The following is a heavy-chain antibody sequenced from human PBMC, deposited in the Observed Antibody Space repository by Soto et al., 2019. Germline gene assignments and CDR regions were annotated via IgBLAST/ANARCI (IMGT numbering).Heavy chain of an antibody. D-gene: IGHD6-13*01. CDR3: ARLYSSIWYTSGYYYYVIDV. CDR1: GYTFTSYD. V-gene: IGHV1-8*01. Sequence: ASVKVSCKASGYTFTSYDINWVRQATGQGLEWMGWMNPNSGNTGYAQKFQGRVTMTRNTSISTAYMELSSLRSEDTAVYYCARLYSSIWYTSGYYYYVIDVWGQRTSDTGSS. CDR2: MNPNSGNT. J-gene: IGHJ6*02.